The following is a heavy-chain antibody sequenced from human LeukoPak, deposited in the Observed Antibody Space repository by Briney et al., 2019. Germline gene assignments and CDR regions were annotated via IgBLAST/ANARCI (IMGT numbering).Heavy chain of an antibody. D-gene: IGHD3-9*01. CDR2: ISGSGGST. V-gene: IGHV3-23*01. CDR1: GFTFSSYG. CDR3: AKGPRYYDILTGYSDY. J-gene: IGHJ4*02. Sequence: GGSLRLSCAASGFTFSSYGMSWVRQAPGKGLEWVSAISGSGGSTYYADSVKGRFTISRDNSKNTLYLQMNSLRAEDTAVYYCAKGPRYYDILTGYSDYWGQGTLVTVS.